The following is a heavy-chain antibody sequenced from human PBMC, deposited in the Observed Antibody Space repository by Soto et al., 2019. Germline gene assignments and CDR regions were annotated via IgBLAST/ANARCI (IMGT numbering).Heavy chain of an antibody. J-gene: IGHJ5*02. Sequence: PGESLKISCKGSGYSFTSYWINWVRQMPGKGLEWMGRIVPSDSYTNYSPSFQGHVTISADKSISTAYLQWSSLKASDTAMYYCARRHSSSSAFDPWGQGTLVTVSS. D-gene: IGHD6-13*01. V-gene: IGHV5-10-1*01. CDR1: GYSFTSYW. CDR2: IVPSDSYT. CDR3: ARRHSSSSAFDP.